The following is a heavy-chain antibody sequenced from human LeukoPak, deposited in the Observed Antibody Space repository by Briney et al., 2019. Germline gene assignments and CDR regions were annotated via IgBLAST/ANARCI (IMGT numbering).Heavy chain of an antibody. CDR2: ISSNGGST. CDR3: ARGTDSYYYGSDPRWVDY. J-gene: IGHJ4*02. D-gene: IGHD3-10*01. CDR1: GFTFSSYA. V-gene: IGHV3-64*01. Sequence: AGGSLRLSCAASGFTFSSYAMHWVRQAPGKGLGYVSAISSNGGSTYYANSVKGRFTISRDNSKNTLYLQMGSLRAEDMAVYYCARGTDSYYYGSDPRWVDYWGQGTLVTVSS.